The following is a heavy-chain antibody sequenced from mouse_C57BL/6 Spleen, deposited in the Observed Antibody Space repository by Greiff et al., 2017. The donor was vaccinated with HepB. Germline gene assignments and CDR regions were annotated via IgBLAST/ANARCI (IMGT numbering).Heavy chain of an antibody. CDR2: ILPGSGST. Sequence: QVQLKQSGAELMKPGASVKLSCKATGYTFTGYWIEWVKQRPGHGLEWIGEILPGSGSTNYNEKFKGKATFTADTSSNTANMQLSSLTTEGSAIYYCAGGLYRDAMDYWGQGTSVTVSS. CDR3: AGGLYRDAMDY. D-gene: IGHD3-1*01. J-gene: IGHJ4*01. CDR1: GYTFTGYW. V-gene: IGHV1-9*01.